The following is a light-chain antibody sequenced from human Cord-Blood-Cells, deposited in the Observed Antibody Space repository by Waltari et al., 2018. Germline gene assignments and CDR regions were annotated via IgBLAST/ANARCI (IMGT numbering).Light chain of an antibody. J-gene: IGLJ3*02. CDR2: KDS. CDR1: VLAKTY. Sequence: SYELTQPSSVSVSPGQTARITCSGDVLAKTYARWFQQKPGQAPVLVLYKDSERPSGIPERFSGSSSGTTVTLTISGAQVEDEADYYCYSAADNIWVFGGGTKLTVL. V-gene: IGLV3-27*01. CDR3: YSAADNIWV.